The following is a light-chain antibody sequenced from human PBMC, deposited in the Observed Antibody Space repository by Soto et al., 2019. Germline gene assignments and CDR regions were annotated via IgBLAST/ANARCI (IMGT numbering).Light chain of an antibody. CDR3: SSYAASNNFV. Sequence: QSVLTQPPSASGSPGHSVTISCTGTSSDVGGYNYVSWYQQHPGKAPKLIIYEVSKQPSGVPDRFSGSKSGNTASLTVSGLQAEDEADYYCSSYAASNNFVFGGGTKVTVL. J-gene: IGLJ2*01. CDR2: EVS. V-gene: IGLV2-8*01. CDR1: SSDVGGYNY.